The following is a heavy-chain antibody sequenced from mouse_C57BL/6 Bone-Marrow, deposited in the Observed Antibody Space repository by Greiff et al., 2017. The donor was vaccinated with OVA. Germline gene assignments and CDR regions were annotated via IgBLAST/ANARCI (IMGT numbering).Heavy chain of an antibody. CDR1: GYAFSSSW. CDR3: ARFFFDY. CDR2: IYPGDGDT. Sequence: QVQLQQSGPELVKPGASVKISCKASGYAFSSSWMNWVKQRPGKGLEWIGRIYPGDGDTNYNGKFKGKATLTADKSSSTAYMQLSSLTSEDSAVYFCARFFFDYWGQGTTLTVSS. V-gene: IGHV1-82*01. J-gene: IGHJ2*01.